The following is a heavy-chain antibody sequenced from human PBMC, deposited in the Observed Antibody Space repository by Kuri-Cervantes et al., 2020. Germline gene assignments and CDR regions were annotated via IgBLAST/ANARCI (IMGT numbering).Heavy chain of an antibody. V-gene: IGHV1-69*13. Sequence: SVTVARKGSENTISSYAMRWVRQAPGQGLEWMGGIIPIFGQINYAQKFQGRVTITADESTNTVDMELTSLRSEDTALYYCARGGELGVDQGHYYYGMDVWGQGTTVTVSS. CDR3: ARGGELGVDQGHYYYGMDV. J-gene: IGHJ6*02. CDR1: ENTISSYA. CDR2: IIPIFGQI. D-gene: IGHD3-16*01.